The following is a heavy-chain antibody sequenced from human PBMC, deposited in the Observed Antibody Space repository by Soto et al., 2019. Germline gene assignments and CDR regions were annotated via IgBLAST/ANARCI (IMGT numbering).Heavy chain of an antibody. Sequence: GGSLILSCAASGFTFSSYAMSWVRQAPGKGLEWVSAISGSGGSTYYADSVKGRFTISRDNSKNTLYLQMNSLRAEDTAVYYCARALYYYDSSGYPPTFDYWGQGTLVTVSS. J-gene: IGHJ4*02. V-gene: IGHV3-23*01. CDR1: GFTFSSYA. D-gene: IGHD3-22*01. CDR2: ISGSGGST. CDR3: ARALYYYDSSGYPPTFDY.